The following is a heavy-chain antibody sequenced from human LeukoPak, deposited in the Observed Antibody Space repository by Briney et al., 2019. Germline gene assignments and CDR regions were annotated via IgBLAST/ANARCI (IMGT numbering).Heavy chain of an antibody. CDR3: ARQRRYKGVY. CDR1: GGSLSGSTYD. CDR2: IYYSGST. Sequence: SETLYLPFSVSGGSLSGSTYDWVWIRQPPGKGLEWIGSIYYSGSTYYNPSLKSRDTISVDTSKNQFSLKLSSVTAAETAVYYCARQRRYKGVYWGQGTLVTVSS. D-gene: IGHD2-8*01. J-gene: IGHJ4*02. V-gene: IGHV4-39*01.